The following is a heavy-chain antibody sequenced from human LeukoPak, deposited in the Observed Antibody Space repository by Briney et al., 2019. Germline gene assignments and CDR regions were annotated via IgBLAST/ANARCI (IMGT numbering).Heavy chain of an antibody. CDR1: GFTFSSYG. CDR2: ISYDGSNK. V-gene: IGHV3-30*18. CDR3: AKVLGGVLRFPIDY. Sequence: PGGSLRLSCAASGFTFSSYGMHWVRQAPGKGLEWVAVISYDGSNKYYADSVKGRFTISRDNSKNTLYLQMNSLRAEDTAVYYCAKVLGGVLRFPIDYWGQGTLVTVSS. J-gene: IGHJ4*02. D-gene: IGHD3-3*01.